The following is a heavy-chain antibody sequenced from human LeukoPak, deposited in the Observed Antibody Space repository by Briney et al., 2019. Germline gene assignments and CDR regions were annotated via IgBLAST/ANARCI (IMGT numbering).Heavy chain of an antibody. CDR3: ARGYSGYLVN. CDR1: GDSVSSNSAA. CDR2: TYYRSKWYT. D-gene: IGHD5-12*01. J-gene: IGHJ4*02. V-gene: IGHV6-1*01. Sequence: SQALSLTCALSGDSVSSNSAAWIWIRQSPSRGLEWLGRTYYRSKWYTYYAVSVKSRITINPDTSKNQFSLQLYSVTPDDTAVYYCARGYSGYLVNWGQGTLVTVSS.